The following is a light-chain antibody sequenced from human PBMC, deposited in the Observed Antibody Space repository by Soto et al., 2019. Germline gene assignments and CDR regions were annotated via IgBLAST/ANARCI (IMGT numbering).Light chain of an antibody. J-gene: IGKJ5*01. Sequence: WREWQAYLSVSVGSINTITCRASQGVSSSLAWYHQQPGKAPKLLIYAATTLQSGVPSRFSGSGSGTDFTLTIYSLQPEDFATYYCQQLHSYPFTCGQGTRLEIK. CDR3: QQLHSYPFT. CDR1: QGVSSS. V-gene: IGKV1-9*01. CDR2: AAT.